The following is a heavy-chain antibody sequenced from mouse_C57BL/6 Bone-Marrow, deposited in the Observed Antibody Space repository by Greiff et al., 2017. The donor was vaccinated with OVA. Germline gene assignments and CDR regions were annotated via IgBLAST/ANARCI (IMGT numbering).Heavy chain of an antibody. J-gene: IGHJ4*01. Sequence: MQLKESGGGLVKPGGSLKLSCAASGFTFSDYGMHWVRQAPEKGLEWVAYISSGSSTIYYADPVKGRFTISRDNAKNTLFLQMTSLRSEDTAMYYCARMWAMDYWGQGTSVTVSS. CDR2: ISSGSSTI. CDR1: GFTFSDYG. CDR3: ARMWAMDY. V-gene: IGHV5-17*01.